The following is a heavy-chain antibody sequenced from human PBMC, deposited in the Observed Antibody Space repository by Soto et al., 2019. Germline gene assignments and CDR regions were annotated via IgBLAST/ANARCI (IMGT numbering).Heavy chain of an antibody. CDR1: GGSFSGYY. CDR2: INHSGGT. Sequence: SETLSLTCAVYGGSFSGYYWSWIRQPPGKGLEWIGEINHSGGTNYNPSLKSRVTISVDTSKNQFSLKLSSVTAADTSVYYCARARRIAAAGSYSYYGMDVWGQGTTVT. CDR3: ARARRIAAAGSYSYYGMDV. V-gene: IGHV4-34*01. J-gene: IGHJ6*02. D-gene: IGHD6-13*01.